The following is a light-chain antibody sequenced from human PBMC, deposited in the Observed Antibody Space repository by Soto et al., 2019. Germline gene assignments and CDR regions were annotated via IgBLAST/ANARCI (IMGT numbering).Light chain of an antibody. CDR3: SSYTSTATRV. CDR2: EVS. CDR1: STDVGSYNY. Sequence: QSVLTQPASVSGSPGQSITISCTGTSTDVGSYNYVSWYQQHPGKAPKLMIYEVSNRPSGVSDRFSGSKSGNTASLIISVLQAEDEADYYCSSYTSTATRVFGGGTKLTVL. V-gene: IGLV2-14*01. J-gene: IGLJ3*02.